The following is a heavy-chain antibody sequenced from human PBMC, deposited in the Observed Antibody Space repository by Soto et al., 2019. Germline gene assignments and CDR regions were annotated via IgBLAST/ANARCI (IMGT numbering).Heavy chain of an antibody. CDR1: GGSISSYY. J-gene: IGHJ2*01. CDR2: IYYSGST. V-gene: IGHV4-59*01. CDR3: ARGTTGDVYDWYFDL. Sequence: QVQLQESGPGLVKPSETLSLTCTVSGGSISSYYWSWIRQPPGKGLEWIGYIYYSGSTNYNPSLNRRANIPVDTSKNRFSLKLSSVTAADTAVYSCARGTTGDVYDWYFDLWGRGTLVTVSS. D-gene: IGHD7-27*01.